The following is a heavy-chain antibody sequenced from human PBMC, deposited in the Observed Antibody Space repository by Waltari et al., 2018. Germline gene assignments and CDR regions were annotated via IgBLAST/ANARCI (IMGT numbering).Heavy chain of an antibody. CDR2: IHYDGST. CDR1: GESFSGYF. CDR3: ARYGEVPPNYFFDF. J-gene: IGHJ4*01. V-gene: IGHV4-34*01. Sequence: QVQLHQWGAGLLKPSETLSLTCAVSGESFSGYFWSWIRQPPGKGLEWLGAIHYDGSTNDQPSLKSRLSLSVDTTTKHFSLRLTSVTAADTGMYFCARYGEVPPNYFFDFWGQGIRVTVS. D-gene: IGHD2-21*01.